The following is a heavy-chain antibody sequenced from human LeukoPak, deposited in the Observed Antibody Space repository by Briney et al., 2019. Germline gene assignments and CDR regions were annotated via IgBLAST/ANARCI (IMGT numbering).Heavy chain of an antibody. CDR3: ARHRGYTYGPNWYFDL. Sequence: SETLSLTCTASGVSISNYYWSWIRQPPGKGLEWIGYIFDSGSTNYNPSLKSRVTISVDTSKNQFSLKLNSVTAADTAVYYCARHRGYTYGPNWYFDLWGRGTLVTVSS. CDR2: IFDSGST. J-gene: IGHJ2*01. D-gene: IGHD5-18*01. V-gene: IGHV4-59*01. CDR1: GVSISNYY.